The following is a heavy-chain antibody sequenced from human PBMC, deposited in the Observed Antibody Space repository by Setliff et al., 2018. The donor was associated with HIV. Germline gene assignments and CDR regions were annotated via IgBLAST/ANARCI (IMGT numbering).Heavy chain of an antibody. Sequence: ASVKVSCKASGYTLTSYGISWVRQTPGRGLEWMAWINVGNGNTKTARKFQGRVALTTDTSTSTAHMELRNLRSDDTAVYYCARDSGMAVVGTWRRLDPWGQGTLVTVSS. V-gene: IGHV1-18*01. CDR1: GYTLTSYG. J-gene: IGHJ5*02. CDR3: ARDSGMAVVGTWRRLDP. D-gene: IGHD6-19*01. CDR2: INVGNGNT.